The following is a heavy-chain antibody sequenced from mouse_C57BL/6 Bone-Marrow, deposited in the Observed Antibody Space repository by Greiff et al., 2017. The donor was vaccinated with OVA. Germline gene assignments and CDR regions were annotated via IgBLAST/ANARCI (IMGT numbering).Heavy chain of an antibody. Sequence: DVKLVESGGDLVKPGGSLKLSCAASGYTFSSYGMSWVRQTPDKRLEWVGTISSGGSYTDYPDSVKGRFTISRDNAENTLYLQMSSLKSEDTAMYYCARHIRLLTRWVAYWGQGTLVTVSA. CDR1: GYTFSSYG. V-gene: IGHV5-6*02. CDR3: ARHIRLLTRWVAY. CDR2: ISSGGSYT. D-gene: IGHD4-1*01. J-gene: IGHJ3*01.